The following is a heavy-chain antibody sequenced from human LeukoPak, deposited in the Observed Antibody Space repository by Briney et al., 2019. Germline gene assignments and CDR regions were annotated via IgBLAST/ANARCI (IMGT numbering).Heavy chain of an antibody. V-gene: IGHV3-30-3*01. CDR3: VRESEYYFDHSASFDY. D-gene: IGHD3-22*01. J-gene: IGHJ4*02. Sequence: PGGSLRLSCAASGFTFTAYLIHWVRQAPGKGLEWVAVMSSDGNAMFYADSVKGRFTISRDNSKNTLYLQMNGLRAEDTAVYYCVRESEYYFDHSASFDYWGQGTLVTVSS. CDR1: GFTFTAYL. CDR2: MSSDGNAM.